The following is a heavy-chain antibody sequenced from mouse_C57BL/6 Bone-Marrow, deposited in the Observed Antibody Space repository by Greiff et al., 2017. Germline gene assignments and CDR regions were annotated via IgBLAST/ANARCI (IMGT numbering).Heavy chain of an antibody. CDR1: GFTFSSYA. Sequence: DVQLQESGGGLVKPGGSLKLSCAASGFTFSSYAMSWVRQTPEKRLEWVATISDGGSYTYYPDNVKGRFTISRDNATNNLYLQMSHLKSEDTAMYYCAREGYYSNYVVYYYAMDYWGQGTSVTVSS. J-gene: IGHJ4*01. V-gene: IGHV5-4*01. CDR2: ISDGGSYT. CDR3: AREGYYSNYVVYYYAMDY. D-gene: IGHD2-5*01.